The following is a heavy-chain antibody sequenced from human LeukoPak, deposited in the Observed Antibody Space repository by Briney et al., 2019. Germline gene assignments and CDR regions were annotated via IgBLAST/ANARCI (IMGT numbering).Heavy chain of an antibody. V-gene: IGHV1-46*01. D-gene: IGHD3-10*01. CDR3: ATILWFGEIHNWFDP. J-gene: IGHJ5*02. Sequence: ASVKVSCKAFGYTFTSNYMHWVRQAPGQGPEWMGVISPSGGSTTYAQKFQGRVTLTRDMSTSTDYLELSSLRSEDTTVYYCATILWFGEIHNWFDPWGQGTLVTVSS. CDR2: ISPSGGST. CDR1: GYTFTSNY.